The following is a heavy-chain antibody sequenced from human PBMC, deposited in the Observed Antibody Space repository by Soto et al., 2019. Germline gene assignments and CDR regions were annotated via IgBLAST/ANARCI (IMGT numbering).Heavy chain of an antibody. CDR1: GFTFSDYY. CDR3: AREARMVVVPAAIDNWFDP. J-gene: IGHJ5*02. CDR2: ISSSSSYT. D-gene: IGHD2-2*01. Sequence: GGSLRLSCAASGFTFSDYYMSWIRQAPGKGLEWVSYISSSSSYTNYADSVKGRFTISRDNAKNSLYLQMNSLRAEDTAVYYCAREARMVVVPAAIDNWFDPWGQGTLVTVSS. V-gene: IGHV3-11*05.